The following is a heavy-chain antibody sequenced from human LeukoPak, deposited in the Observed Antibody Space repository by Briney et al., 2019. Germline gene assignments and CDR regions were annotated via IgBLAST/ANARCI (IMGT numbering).Heavy chain of an antibody. V-gene: IGHV4-38-2*02. J-gene: IGHJ4*02. CDR1: NYSISRTYH. Sequence: SETLSLTCSVSNYSISRTYHWGWIRQPPGKGLEWIGTIYHSGTTYYSPSLKSRVTISIHMSKNQFSLRLSSVTAADTAVYYCATMMYGSGNYYNSDYWGQGTLVTVSS. CDR3: ATMMYGSGNYYNSDY. CDR2: IYHSGTT. D-gene: IGHD3-10*01.